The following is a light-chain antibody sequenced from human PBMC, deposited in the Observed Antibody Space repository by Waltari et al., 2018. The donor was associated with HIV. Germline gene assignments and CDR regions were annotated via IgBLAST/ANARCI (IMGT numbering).Light chain of an antibody. CDR2: GAS. CDR3: QQYGSSPRT. J-gene: IGKJ1*01. Sequence: DIVLTQSPGPLSLSPGDRATLSCRASQSVNSNYLAWYQQKPGQAPRLLIYGASSRATGIPNRFSGSGSGTDFTLTISSLEPEDSAVYYCQQYGSSPRTFGQGTNVEIK. V-gene: IGKV3-20*01. CDR1: QSVNSNY.